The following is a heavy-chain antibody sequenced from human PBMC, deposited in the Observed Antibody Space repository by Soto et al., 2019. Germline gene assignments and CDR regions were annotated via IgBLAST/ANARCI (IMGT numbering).Heavy chain of an antibody. J-gene: IGHJ6*02. CDR2: ISGSGTST. V-gene: IGHV3-23*01. D-gene: IGHD3-22*01. Sequence: GGSLRLSCAASGFTFSNYAMSWVRQAPGKGLEWVSAISGSGTSTYFADSVKGRFTISRDNPENTPYLQMNSLIAEDTAVYYCAKDSSGGGYYYYGMDVWGQGTTVTVSS. CDR1: GFTFSNYA. CDR3: AKDSSGGGYYYYGMDV.